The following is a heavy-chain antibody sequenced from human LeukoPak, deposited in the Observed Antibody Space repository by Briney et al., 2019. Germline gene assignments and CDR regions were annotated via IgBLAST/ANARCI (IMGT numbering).Heavy chain of an antibody. CDR3: ARGTECDYGDYVFSWFDP. Sequence: ASVKVSCKASGYTFTSYYMHWVRQAPGQGLEWMGIINPSGGSTSYAQKFQGRVTMTRDMSTSTVYMELSSLRSEDTAVYYCARGTECDYGDYVFSWFDPWGQGTLVTVSS. CDR2: INPSGGST. CDR1: GYTFTSYY. J-gene: IGHJ5*02. D-gene: IGHD4-17*01. V-gene: IGHV1-46*01.